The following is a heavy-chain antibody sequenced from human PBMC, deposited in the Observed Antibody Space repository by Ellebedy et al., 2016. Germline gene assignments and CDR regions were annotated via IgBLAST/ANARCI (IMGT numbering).Heavy chain of an antibody. D-gene: IGHD1-26*01. CDR2: ISGSGGST. J-gene: IGHJ6*02. CDR3: AKGGWWELLMDYGMDV. Sequence: GGSLRLSCAASGFTFSSYAMSWVRQAPGKGLEWVSAISGSGGSTYYADSVKGRFTISRDNSKNTLYLQMNSLRAEDTAVYYCAKGGWWELLMDYGMDVWGQGTTVTVSS. CDR1: GFTFSSYA. V-gene: IGHV3-23*01.